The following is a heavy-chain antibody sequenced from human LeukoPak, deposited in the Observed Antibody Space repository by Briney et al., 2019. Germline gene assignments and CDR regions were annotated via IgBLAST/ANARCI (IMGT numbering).Heavy chain of an antibody. Sequence: SETLSLTCTVSGDSISSGLYCWSWIRQPAGNGLEWIGRISTSVSSNYNPPLKSRVNMSVDTSKNQFSLKLSSVTAADTAVYYCARDLYYDFWSGYYSGGADAFDIWGQGTMVTVSS. CDR1: GDSISSGLYC. CDR2: ISTSVSS. CDR3: ARDLYYDFWSGYYSGGADAFDI. J-gene: IGHJ3*02. V-gene: IGHV4-61*02. D-gene: IGHD3-3*01.